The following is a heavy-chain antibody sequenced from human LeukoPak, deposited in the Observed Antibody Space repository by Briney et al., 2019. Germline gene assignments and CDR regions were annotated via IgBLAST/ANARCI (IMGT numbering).Heavy chain of an antibody. CDR2: INHSGST. Sequence: SETLSLTCAVYGASFSGYYWSWIRQPPGKGLEWIGEINHSGSTNYNPSLKSRVTISVDTSKNQFSLKLSSVTAADTAVYYCASGGGYRSSTSCYLGYWGQGTLVTVSS. J-gene: IGHJ4*02. D-gene: IGHD2-2*01. CDR3: ASGGGYRSSTSCYLGY. V-gene: IGHV4-34*01. CDR1: GASFSGYY.